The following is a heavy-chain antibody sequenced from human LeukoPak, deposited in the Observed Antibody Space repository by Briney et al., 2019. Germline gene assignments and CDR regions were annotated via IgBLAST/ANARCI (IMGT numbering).Heavy chain of an antibody. V-gene: IGHV3-15*01. CDR1: GFAFSNAW. J-gene: IGHJ6*02. D-gene: IGHD5-12*01. Sequence: KPGGSLRLSCAASGFAFSNAWMNWVRQAPGKGLEWVGRIKSKTDGGTTDYAAPVKGRFTISRDDSKNTLYLQMNSLKTEDTAVYYCTTEGGYDRPYYYYGMDVWGQGTTVTVSS. CDR2: IKSKTDGGTT. CDR3: TTEGGYDRPYYYYGMDV.